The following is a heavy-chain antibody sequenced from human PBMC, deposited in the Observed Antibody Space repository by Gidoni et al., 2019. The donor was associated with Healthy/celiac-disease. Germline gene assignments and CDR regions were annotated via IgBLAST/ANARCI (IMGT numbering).Heavy chain of an antibody. J-gene: IGHJ4*02. V-gene: IGHV4-34*01. Sequence: QVQLQQWGAGLLKPSETLSLTCAVYGGSFSGYYWSWIRQPPGKGLEWIGEINHSGSTNYNPSLKSRVTISVDTSKNQFSLKLSSVTAADTAVYYCARAGWAVAGQKGYYFDYWGQGTLVTVSS. CDR2: INHSGST. CDR3: ARAGWAVAGQKGYYFDY. D-gene: IGHD6-19*01. CDR1: GGSFSGYY.